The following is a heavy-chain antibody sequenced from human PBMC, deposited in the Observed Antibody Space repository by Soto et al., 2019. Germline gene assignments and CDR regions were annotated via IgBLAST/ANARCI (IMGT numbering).Heavy chain of an antibody. CDR1: GFTFSSYA. CDR2: ISGSGGST. Sequence: GGSLRLSCAASGFTFSSYAMSWVRQAPGKGLEWVSAISGSGGSTYYADSVKGRFTISRDNSKNTLYLQMNSLRAEDTAVYYCAKDIVVVPAAESRFDYWGQGTLVTVSS. CDR3: AKDIVVVPAAESRFDY. V-gene: IGHV3-23*01. J-gene: IGHJ4*02. D-gene: IGHD2-2*01.